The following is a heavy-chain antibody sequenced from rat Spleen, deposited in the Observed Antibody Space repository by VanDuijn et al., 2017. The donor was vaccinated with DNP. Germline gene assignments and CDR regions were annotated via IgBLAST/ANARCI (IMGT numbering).Heavy chain of an antibody. CDR3: TRHGTTISTDYFDY. J-gene: IGHJ2*01. CDR1: GFTFSNFD. D-gene: IGHD1-11*01. Sequence: EVQLVESGGDLVQPGRSLKLSCAASGFTFSNFDMAWVRQAPTKGLEWVASISPSGSNTYYGDSVKGRFTISRENAKSTLYLQMNSLRSEDTATYYCTRHGTTISTDYFDYWGQGVKVTVSS. CDR2: ISPSGSNT. V-gene: IGHV5-25*01.